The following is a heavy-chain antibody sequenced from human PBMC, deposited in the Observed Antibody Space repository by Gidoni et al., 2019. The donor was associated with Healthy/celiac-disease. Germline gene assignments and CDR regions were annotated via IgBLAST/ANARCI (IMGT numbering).Heavy chain of an antibody. D-gene: IGHD4-17*01. CDR2: FDPEDGET. V-gene: IGHV1-24*01. J-gene: IGHJ3*02. Sequence: QVQLVQSGAEVKTPGASVKVSCKVSGSTLTELSMHWVRQAPGKGLEWMGGFDPEDGETIYAQKFQGRVTMTEDTSTDTAYMELSSLRSEDTAVYYCATSGFDYELENAFDIWGQGTMVTVSS. CDR1: GSTLTELS. CDR3: ATSGFDYELENAFDI.